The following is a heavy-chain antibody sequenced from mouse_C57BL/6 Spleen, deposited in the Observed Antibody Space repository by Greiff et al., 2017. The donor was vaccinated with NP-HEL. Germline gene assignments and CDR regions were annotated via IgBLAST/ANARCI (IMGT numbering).Heavy chain of an antibody. Sequence: EVQLVESGAELVRPGASVKLSCTASGFNIKDDYMHWVKQRPEQGLEWIGWIDPENGDTEYASKFQGKATITADTSSNTAYLQLSSLTSEDTAVYYCTTESKDYWGQGTTLTVSS. CDR2: IDPENGDT. CDR1: GFNIKDDY. J-gene: IGHJ2*01. CDR3: TTESKDY. V-gene: IGHV14-4*01.